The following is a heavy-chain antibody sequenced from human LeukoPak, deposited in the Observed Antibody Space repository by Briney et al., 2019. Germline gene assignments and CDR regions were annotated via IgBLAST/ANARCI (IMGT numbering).Heavy chain of an antibody. D-gene: IGHD2-2*01. V-gene: IGHV3-9*03. CDR3: AKGYCSSTRCAFDI. CDR1: GVTFDDYA. J-gene: IGHJ3*02. Sequence: PGGSLRLSCAVSGVTFDDYAMHWVRQAPGKGLEWVSGISWNSGSIVYADSVKGRFTISRDNAKNSLYLQMNSLRAEDMALYYCAKGYCSSTRCAFDIWGQRTMVTVSS. CDR2: ISWNSGSI.